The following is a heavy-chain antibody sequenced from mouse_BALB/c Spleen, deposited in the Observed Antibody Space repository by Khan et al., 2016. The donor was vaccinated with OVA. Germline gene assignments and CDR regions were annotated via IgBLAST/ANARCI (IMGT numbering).Heavy chain of an antibody. CDR1: GYSITSDYA. D-gene: IGHD3-2*02. CDR2: ISYSGNT. V-gene: IGHV3-2*02. J-gene: IGHJ2*01. CDR3: ARIQGGDFDY. Sequence: EVQLQESGPGLVKPSQSLSLTCTVTGYSITSDYAWNWIRQFPGNKLEWMGYISYSGNTKYNPSLKSRISITRDTSKKQFILQLNFVTIEDTATYDCARIQGGDFDYWGQGTTLTVSS.